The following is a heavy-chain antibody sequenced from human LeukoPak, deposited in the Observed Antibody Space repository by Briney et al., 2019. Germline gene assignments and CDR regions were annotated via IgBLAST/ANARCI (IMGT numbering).Heavy chain of an antibody. V-gene: IGHV4-59*08. CDR3: ARHGSSMVRGSNFDY. J-gene: IGHJ4*02. CDR2: IYYSGGT. CDR1: GGSISSYY. D-gene: IGHD3-10*01. Sequence: SETLSLTCTVSGGSISSYYWSWIRQPPGKGLEWIGYIYYSGGTNYNPSLKSRVTISVDTSRNQFSLKLSSVTAADTAVYYCARHGSSMVRGSNFDYWGQGTLVTVSS.